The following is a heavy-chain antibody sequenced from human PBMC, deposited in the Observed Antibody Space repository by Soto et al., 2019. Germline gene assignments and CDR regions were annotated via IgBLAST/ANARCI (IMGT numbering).Heavy chain of an antibody. CDR1: GGSLGIIGGC. CDR2: IYYSGST. V-gene: IGHV4-61*05. D-gene: IGHD5-18*01. CDR3: ARIPWIQLEYHFDY. J-gene: IGHJ4*02. Sequence: SQTLCLRYSVAGGSLGIIGGCWRWIRPPPGKGLEWIGYIYYSGSTNYNPSLKSRVTISVDTSKNQFSLKLSSVTAADTALYSCARIPWIQLEYHFDYCGQGTLVTVS.